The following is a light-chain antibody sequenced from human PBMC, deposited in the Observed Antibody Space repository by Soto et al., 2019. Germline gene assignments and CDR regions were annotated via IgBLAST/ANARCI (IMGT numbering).Light chain of an antibody. CDR2: EVS. V-gene: IGLV2-14*01. Sequence: QSALTQPASVSGSPRQSITISCTGTSSDIGRYNYVSWYQHHPGKVPKLMIFEVSDRPSGISNRFSGSKSGNTASLTISGLQAEDEADYYCCSYTGSSSPYVFGSGTKLTVL. J-gene: IGLJ1*01. CDR3: CSYTGSSSPYV. CDR1: SSDIGRYNY.